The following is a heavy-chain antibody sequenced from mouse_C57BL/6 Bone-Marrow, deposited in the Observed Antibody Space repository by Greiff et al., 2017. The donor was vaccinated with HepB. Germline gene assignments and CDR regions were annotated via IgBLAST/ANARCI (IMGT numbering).Heavy chain of an antibody. CDR1: GYTFTSYW. D-gene: IGHD1-1*01. J-gene: IGHJ1*03. CDR3: ASTVVATDWYFDV. Sequence: QVQLKQPGAELVRPGSSVKLSCKASGYTFTSYWMDWVKQRPGQGLEWIGNIYPSDSETHYNQKFKDKATLTVDKSSSTAYMQLSSLTSEDSAVYYCASTVVATDWYFDVGGTGTTVTVSS. CDR2: IYPSDSET. V-gene: IGHV1-61*01.